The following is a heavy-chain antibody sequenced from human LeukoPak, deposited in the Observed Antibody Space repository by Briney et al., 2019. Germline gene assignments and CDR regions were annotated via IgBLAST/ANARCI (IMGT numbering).Heavy chain of an antibody. CDR3: ARVLRGYDILTGYSAIDY. D-gene: IGHD3-9*01. Sequence: GGSLRLSCAASGFTFSSYWVSWVRQAPGKGLEWVANIKQDGSEKYYVDSVKGRFTISRDNAKNSLYLQMNSLRAEDTAVYYCARVLRGYDILTGYSAIDYWGQGTLVTVSS. V-gene: IGHV3-7*03. CDR1: GFTFSSYW. CDR2: IKQDGSEK. J-gene: IGHJ4*02.